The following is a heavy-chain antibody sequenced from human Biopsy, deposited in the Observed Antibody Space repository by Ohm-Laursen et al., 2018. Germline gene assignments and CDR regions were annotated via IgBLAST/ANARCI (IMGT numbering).Heavy chain of an antibody. D-gene: IGHD3-3*01. CDR1: GGTFTNYA. CDR3: AADADGYYTEFDY. J-gene: IGHJ4*02. CDR2: IVPILGHL. V-gene: IGHV1-69*04. Sequence: SVKVSCKVSGGTFTNYAISWVRQAPGQGLEWVGRIVPILGHLNYAQRFQGRVSITADKSTTYVYMELSRLTSGDTAVYYCAADADGYYTEFDYWGPGTLVTVSS.